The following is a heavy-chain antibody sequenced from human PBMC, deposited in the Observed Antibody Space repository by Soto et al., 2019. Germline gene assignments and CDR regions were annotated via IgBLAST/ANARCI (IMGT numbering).Heavy chain of an antibody. J-gene: IGHJ6*02. D-gene: IGHD2-2*01. Sequence: QVQLVQSGAEVKKPGSSVKVSCKASGGTFSSYAISWVRQAPGQGLEWMGGIIPIFGTANYAQKFQGRVTITADESTSTAYMELSNLRSEDTAVYYCARANCSSTSCLGYYYGMDVWGQGTTVTVSS. CDR1: GGTFSSYA. V-gene: IGHV1-69*01. CDR2: IIPIFGTA. CDR3: ARANCSSTSCLGYYYGMDV.